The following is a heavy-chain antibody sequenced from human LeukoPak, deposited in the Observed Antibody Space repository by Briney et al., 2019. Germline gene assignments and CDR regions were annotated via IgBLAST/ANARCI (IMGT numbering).Heavy chain of an antibody. CDR2: VSYSGST. V-gene: IGHV4-59*01. D-gene: IGHD5-24*01. CDR3: ARGGDGYNWDFDY. CDR1: GGSISNYY. Sequence: SETLSLTCTVSGGSISNYYWSWIRQPPGKGLEWIGYVSYSGSTNYSPSLKSRVTISVDTSKNQFSLKLSSVTAADTAVYYCARGGDGYNWDFDYWGQGTLVTVSS. J-gene: IGHJ4*02.